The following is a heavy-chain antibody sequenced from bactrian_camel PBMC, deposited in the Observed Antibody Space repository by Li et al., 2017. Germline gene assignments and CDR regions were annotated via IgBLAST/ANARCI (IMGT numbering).Heavy chain of an antibody. J-gene: IGHJ6*01. Sequence: VQLVESGGGFVQPGGSLRLSCAASGFTFSSYAMSWVRQAPGKGLEWVSSIGSGGIPYYSDSVKGRFTISRDSARNTVHVQLNSLETEDTAMYFCVKRAGPYSAFDYWGQGTQVTVS. V-gene: IGHV3S10*01. CDR3: VKRAGPYSAFDY. CDR2: IGSGGIP. CDR1: GFTFSSYA.